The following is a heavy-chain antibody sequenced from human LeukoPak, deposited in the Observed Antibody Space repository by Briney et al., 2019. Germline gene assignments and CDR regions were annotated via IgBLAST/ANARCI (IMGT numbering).Heavy chain of an antibody. CDR3: VRESLYAFDI. CDR2: IKSDGITI. D-gene: IGHD3-16*02. Sequence: GGSLRLSCAASGFTFSNYMMHWVRQAPGKGLVWVSRIKSDGITITYADSVKGRFTISRDNAKNTLFLQMNSLRVEDTAVYYCVRESLYAFDIWGQGTMVTVSS. V-gene: IGHV3-74*01. CDR1: GFTFSNYM. J-gene: IGHJ3*02.